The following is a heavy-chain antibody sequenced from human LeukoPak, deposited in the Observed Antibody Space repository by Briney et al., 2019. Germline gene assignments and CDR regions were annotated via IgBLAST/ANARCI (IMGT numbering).Heavy chain of an antibody. V-gene: IGHV3-66*01. CDR1: GFTVSNNY. J-gene: IGHJ4*02. D-gene: IGHD2-2*01. CDR3: ARGYCSSTSCFFDY. Sequence: GGSLRLSCAASGFTVSNNYMTWVRQAPGKGLEWVSLIYSGGSTYYADSVKGRFTISRDNSKNTVYLQMNSLRAEDTAVYYCARGYCSSTSCFFDYWGQGTLVTVSS. CDR2: IYSGGST.